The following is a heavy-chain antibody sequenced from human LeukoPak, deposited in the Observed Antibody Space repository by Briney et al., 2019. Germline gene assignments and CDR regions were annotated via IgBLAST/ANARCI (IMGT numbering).Heavy chain of an antibody. D-gene: IGHD2-2*01. J-gene: IGHJ6*02. CDR1: GDSASSNSAA. CDR3: ARDRLDEYCSSTSCSPTSGMDV. CDR2: TYYRSKWYN. Sequence: SQTLSLTCAISGDSASSNSAAWNWIRQSPSRGLEWLGRTYYRSKWYNDYAVSVKSRITINPDTSKNQFSLQLNSVTPEDTAVYYCARDRLDEYCSSTSCSPTSGMDVWGQGTTVTVSS. V-gene: IGHV6-1*01.